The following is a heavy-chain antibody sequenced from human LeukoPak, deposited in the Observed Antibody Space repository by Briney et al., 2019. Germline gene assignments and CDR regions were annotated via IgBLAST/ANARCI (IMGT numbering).Heavy chain of an antibody. CDR2: ISYSGST. D-gene: IGHD2-15*01. CDR3: AIGAGGYSHYYFDY. Sequence: SETLSLTCTVSGGSMSGYYGSWIRQPPGKGLEWIGYISYSGSTNYNPSLQSRVTMSVDTSKNQFSLRLTCLTTADPAIHFCAIGAGGYSHYYFDYWGQGTLVTVSS. CDR1: GGSMSGYY. J-gene: IGHJ4*02. V-gene: IGHV4-59*01.